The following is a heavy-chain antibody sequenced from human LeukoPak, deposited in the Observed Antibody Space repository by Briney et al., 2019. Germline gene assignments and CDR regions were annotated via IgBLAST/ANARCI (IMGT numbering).Heavy chain of an antibody. CDR2: IYYSGSS. V-gene: IGHV4-59*01. J-gene: IGHJ6*03. CDR3: ARVPRSYYYYYYMDV. CDR1: GGSFSGYY. Sequence: SETLSLTCAVYGGSFSGYYWNWIRQPPGKGLEWLGYIYYSGSSNYNPSLKSRVTISVDTSKNQFSLKLSSVTAADTAVYYCARVPRSYYYYYYMDVWGKGTTVTVSS.